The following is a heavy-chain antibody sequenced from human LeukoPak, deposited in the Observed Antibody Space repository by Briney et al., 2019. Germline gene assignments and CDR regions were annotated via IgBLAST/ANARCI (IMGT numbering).Heavy chain of an antibody. Sequence: SETVSLTCSVSGGSMSDSITWGWVRQPPGKGLEWLANIHDDGRTAPNPSLRSRLTISQDRSKNQFCLKVSSVTAADTAFYYCAKVLTAAGLDLWGQGILVTVSS. CDR3: AKVLTAAGLDL. J-gene: IGHJ5*02. CDR2: IHDDGRT. CDR1: GGSMSDSIT. D-gene: IGHD6-25*01. V-gene: IGHV4/OR15-8*01.